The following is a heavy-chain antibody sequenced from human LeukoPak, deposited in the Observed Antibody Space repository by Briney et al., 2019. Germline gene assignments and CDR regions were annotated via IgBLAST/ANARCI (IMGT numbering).Heavy chain of an antibody. CDR2: MYHSGST. J-gene: IGHJ4*02. CDR1: GYSLSSAYY. V-gene: IGHV4-38-2*02. Sequence: SETLSLTCSVSGYSLSSAYYWGWIRQPPGKGLEWIGTMYHSGSTNYNPSLKSRVTISVDTSKNQFSLKLSSVTAADTAVYYCARGQTYYFGSRFRPFDYWGQGTLVTVSS. CDR3: ARGQTYYFGSRFRPFDY. D-gene: IGHD3-10*01.